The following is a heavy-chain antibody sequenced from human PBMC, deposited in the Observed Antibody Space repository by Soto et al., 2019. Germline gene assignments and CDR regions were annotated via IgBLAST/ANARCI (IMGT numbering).Heavy chain of an antibody. J-gene: IGHJ3*02. D-gene: IGHD3-3*01. V-gene: IGHV1-18*01. CDR3: ARGTGYYDFWSGYYCDAFDI. CDR2: ISAYNGNT. Sequence: QVQLVQSGAEVKKPGASVKVSCKASGYTFTSYGISWVRQAPGQGLEWMGWISAYNGNTNYAQKLQGSVTMTTDTSTSTAYMELRSLRSDDTAVYCCARGTGYYDFWSGYYCDAFDIWGQGTMVTVSS. CDR1: GYTFTSYG.